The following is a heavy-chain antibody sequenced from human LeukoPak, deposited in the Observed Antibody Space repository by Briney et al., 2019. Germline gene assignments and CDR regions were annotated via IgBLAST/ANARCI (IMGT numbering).Heavy chain of an antibody. CDR1: GYTFSIYS. Sequence: GGSLRLSCAASGYTFSIYSMNWVRQAPGEGVEWVSSICSTRSYIYYADSVKGRYTISRDNAKNSLYLQMNSLRAEYTAVYYCARTDPFDYWGQGTLVTVT. V-gene: IGHV3-21*01. CDR2: ICSTRSYI. J-gene: IGHJ4*02. CDR3: ARTDPFDY.